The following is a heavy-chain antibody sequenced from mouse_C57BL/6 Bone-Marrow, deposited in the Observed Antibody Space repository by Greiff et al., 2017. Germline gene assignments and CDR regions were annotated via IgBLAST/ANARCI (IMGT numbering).Heavy chain of an antibody. CDR2: IWRGGST. Sequence: QVQLKESGPGLVQPSQSLSITCTVSGFSLTSYGVHWVRQSPGKGLEWLGVIWRGGSTDYNAAFMSRLSITKDNSKSQVFFKMNSLQADDTAIYYCAKVVYDYVGGYAMDYWGQGTSVTVSS. D-gene: IGHD2-4*01. CDR3: AKVVYDYVGGYAMDY. CDR1: GFSLTSYG. J-gene: IGHJ4*01. V-gene: IGHV2-5*01.